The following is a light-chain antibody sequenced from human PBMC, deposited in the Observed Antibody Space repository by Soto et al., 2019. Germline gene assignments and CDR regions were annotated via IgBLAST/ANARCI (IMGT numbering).Light chain of an antibody. CDR2: DAS. V-gene: IGKV1-5*01. CDR3: QQYNSYSFT. J-gene: IGKJ3*01. Sequence: DIQMTQSPSTLSASVGDRVTITCRASQSISSWLAWYQQKPGKAPKLLIYDASSLESGVPPRFSGSGSGTEFPLPIRSRQSDDFGIYYCQQYNSYSFTFGPVIKVYI. CDR1: QSISSW.